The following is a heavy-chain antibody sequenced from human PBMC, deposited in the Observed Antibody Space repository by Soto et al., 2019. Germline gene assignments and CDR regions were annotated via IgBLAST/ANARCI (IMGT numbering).Heavy chain of an antibody. J-gene: IGHJ6*02. D-gene: IGHD1-26*01. CDR2: FNPASTGT. Sequence: ASVKVSCKASGYTFTSYYMHWLRQAPGQGLEWVGFFNPASTGTTYAQKFQGRVTMTKDTSANTAYMELSSLGSEDTATYYCERESGYGGSYTFSIDVWGQGTTATVSS. CDR3: ERESGYGGSYTFSIDV. CDR1: GYTFTSYY. V-gene: IGHV1-46*01.